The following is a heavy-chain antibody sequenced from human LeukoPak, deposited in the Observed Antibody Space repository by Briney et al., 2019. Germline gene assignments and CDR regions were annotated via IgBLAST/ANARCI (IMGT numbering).Heavy chain of an antibody. Sequence: GGSLRLSCAASGFTFSSYAMHWVRQAPGKGLEWVAVISYDGSNKYYADSVKGRFTISRDNSKNTLYLQMNSLRAEDTAVYYCARLDADIVVVPAAIDAFDIWGQGTLVTVSS. CDR2: ISYDGSNK. V-gene: IGHV3-30-3*01. CDR3: ARLDADIVVVPAAIDAFDI. CDR1: GFTFSSYA. D-gene: IGHD2-2*01. J-gene: IGHJ3*02.